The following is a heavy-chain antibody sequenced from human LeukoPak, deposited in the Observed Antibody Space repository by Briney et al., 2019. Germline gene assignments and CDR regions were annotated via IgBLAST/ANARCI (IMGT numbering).Heavy chain of an antibody. J-gene: IGHJ4*02. Sequence: SETLSLTCTVSGGSISSYYWSWIRQPAGKGLEWIGRIYSSGSTNYNPSLKSRVTMSVDTSKNQFSLKLSSVTAADTAVYYCARKSYSYGYHGVDYWGQGTLVTVSS. CDR3: ARKSYSYGYHGVDY. V-gene: IGHV4-4*07. CDR1: GGSISSYY. D-gene: IGHD5-18*01. CDR2: IYSSGST.